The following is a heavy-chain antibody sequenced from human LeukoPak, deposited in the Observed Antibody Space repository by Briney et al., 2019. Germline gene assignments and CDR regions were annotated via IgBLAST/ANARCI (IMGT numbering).Heavy chain of an antibody. CDR2: INHSGST. Sequence: SETLSLTCAVYGGSFSGYYWSWIRQPPGKGLEWIGEINHSGSTNYNPSLKSRVTMSVDTSKNQLSLKLSSVTAADTAVYYCARELGINAFDVWGQGTLVSVSS. V-gene: IGHV4-34*01. CDR3: ARELGINAFDV. CDR1: GGSFSGYY. D-gene: IGHD1-26*01. J-gene: IGHJ3*01.